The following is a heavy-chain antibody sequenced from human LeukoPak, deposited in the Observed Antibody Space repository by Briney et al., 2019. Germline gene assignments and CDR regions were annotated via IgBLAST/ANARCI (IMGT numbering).Heavy chain of an antibody. CDR3: ARGHSGGPFDY. J-gene: IGHJ4*02. V-gene: IGHV4-31*03. CDR1: GGSISSGGYY. Sequence: PSETLSLTCTVSGGSISSGGYYWSWIRQHPGKGLEWIGYIYYSGSTYYNPSLKSRVTISVDTSKNQFSLKLSSVTAADTAVYYCARGHSGGPFDYWGQGTLVTVSS. CDR2: IYYSGST. D-gene: IGHD3-10*01.